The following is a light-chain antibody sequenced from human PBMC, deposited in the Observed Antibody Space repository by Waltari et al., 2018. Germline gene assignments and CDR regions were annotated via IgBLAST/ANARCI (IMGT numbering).Light chain of an antibody. CDR3: QQSLNTPPT. CDR1: QSISNF. V-gene: IGKV1-39*01. J-gene: IGKJ5*01. CDR2: AAS. Sequence: SVGDRVTITCRTSQSISNFLNWYQQKSGKAPKLLISAASSLQSGVSSRFSGSGSGTEFTLTINNLQPEDFATYYCQQSLNTPPTFGQGSRLDIK.